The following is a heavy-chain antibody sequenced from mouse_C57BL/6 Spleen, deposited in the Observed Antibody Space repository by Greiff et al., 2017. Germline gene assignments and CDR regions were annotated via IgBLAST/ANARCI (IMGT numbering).Heavy chain of an antibody. J-gene: IGHJ3*01. CDR3: ARDYDGRPWFAY. D-gene: IGHD2-4*01. V-gene: IGHV2-2*01. CDR2: ICSVGNT. CDR1: GFSLTSYG. Sequence: VQLQQSGPGLVQPSPSLSISCTVSGFSLTSYGVHWVRQSPGKGLEWLGVICSVGNTDYNAAFISRLSIIKDNSKSQVFFKMNRLQADDTAIYYCARDYDGRPWFAYWGQGTLVTVSA.